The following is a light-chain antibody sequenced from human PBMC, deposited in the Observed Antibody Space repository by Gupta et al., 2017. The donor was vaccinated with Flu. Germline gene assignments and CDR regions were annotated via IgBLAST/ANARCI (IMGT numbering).Light chain of an antibody. V-gene: IGKV1-39*01. CDR3: QQGDSPPYT. CDR2: VAS. Sequence: GDRVTIPCRASQNINKYLDWYQQKPGKAPKLLIYVASSLHYGVPSRFSGSGSGTDFTLTISSLQPEDVAVYYCQQGDSPPYTFGQGTILEIK. CDR1: QNINKY. J-gene: IGKJ2*01.